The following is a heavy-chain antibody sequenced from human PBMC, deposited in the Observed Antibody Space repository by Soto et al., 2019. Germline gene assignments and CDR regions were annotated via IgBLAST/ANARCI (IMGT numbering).Heavy chain of an antibody. D-gene: IGHD6-25*01. CDR3: ARRLGAAGDYFYGLDV. CDR2: ISPNSGRT. V-gene: IGHV1-2*04. Sequence: QEQLVQSGAEVKKPGASVKVSCKASGYTFTEYYIHWVRQAPGRGLEWMGWISPNSGRTKSAQKFQGWATMTEDTSIATVYMELNGLKSDDTAIYFCARRLGAAGDYFYGLDVWGQGTAVIVSS. J-gene: IGHJ6*02. CDR1: GYTFTEYY.